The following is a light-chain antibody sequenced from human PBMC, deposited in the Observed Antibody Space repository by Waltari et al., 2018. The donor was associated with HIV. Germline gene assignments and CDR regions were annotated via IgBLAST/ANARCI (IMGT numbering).Light chain of an antibody. CDR1: NYNIVSDV. V-gene: IGLV1-44*01. J-gene: IGLJ2*01. CDR3: GTWDDSLNGWAV. Sequence: QSVLTQPPSVSGTPEQTVTIFCSGSNYNIVSDVVDCYQQLPGTAPKLLIYSNNQRPSGVPDRFTGSKYGTSASLAISGLQFDDDADYYCGTWDDSLNGWAVFGGGTKLTVL. CDR2: SNN.